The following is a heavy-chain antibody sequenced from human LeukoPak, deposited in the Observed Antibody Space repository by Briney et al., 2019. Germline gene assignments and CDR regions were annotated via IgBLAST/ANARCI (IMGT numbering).Heavy chain of an antibody. D-gene: IGHD3-10*02. V-gene: IGHV3-23*01. J-gene: IGHJ6*02. CDR2: ISGSGSST. Sequence: GGSLRLSCAASGFTFSSHAMSWVRQAPGKGLEWVSVISGSGSSTYYADSVKGRFTISRDNSKNTLYLQMNGLRAEDTAVYYCAKDLHYYVAMDVWGQGTAVTVSS. CDR3: AKDLHYYVAMDV. CDR1: GFTFSSHA.